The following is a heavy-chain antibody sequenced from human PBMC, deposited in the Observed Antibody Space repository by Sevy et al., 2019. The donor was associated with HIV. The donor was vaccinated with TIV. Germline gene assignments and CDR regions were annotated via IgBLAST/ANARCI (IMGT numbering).Heavy chain of an antibody. Sequence: ASVKVSCKVSGYTLSQLSMHWVRQAPGKGLEWVGTFDPEDGRTIYAQKFQGRVTMTEDTYTDTAYMELNSLNSEDTAVYYCATRKDYYDSSGYPFDYWGQGTQVTVSS. CDR1: GYTLSQLS. V-gene: IGHV1-24*01. J-gene: IGHJ4*02. CDR3: ATRKDYYDSSGYPFDY. D-gene: IGHD3-22*01. CDR2: FDPEDGRT.